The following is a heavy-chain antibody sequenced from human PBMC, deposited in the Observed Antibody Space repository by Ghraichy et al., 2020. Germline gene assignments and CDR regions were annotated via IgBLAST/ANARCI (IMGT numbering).Heavy chain of an antibody. Sequence: SETLSLTCAVYGGSFSGYYWSWIRQPPGKGREWSGEIDHSGSTNYNPSLKSRVTISVDTSKNQFSLKLSSVTAADTAVYYCARARELGGYYYYYYGMAVWGQGTTVTVSS. J-gene: IGHJ6*02. CDR2: IDHSGST. D-gene: IGHD3-10*01. V-gene: IGHV4-34*01. CDR1: GGSFSGYY. CDR3: ARARELGGYYYYYYGMAV.